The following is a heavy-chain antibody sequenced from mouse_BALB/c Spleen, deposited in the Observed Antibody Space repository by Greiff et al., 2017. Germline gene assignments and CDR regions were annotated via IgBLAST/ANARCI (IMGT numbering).Heavy chain of an antibody. J-gene: IGHJ1*01. CDR2: ISYSGST. CDR3: ARSQVRPYWYFDV. V-gene: IGHV3-2*02. D-gene: IGHD2-14*01. CDR1: GYSITSDYA. Sequence: EVQLQESGPGLVKPSQSLSLTCTVTGYSITSDYAWNWIRQFPGNKLEWMGYISYSGSTSYNPSLKSRISITRDTSKNQFFLQLNSVTTEDTATYYCARSQVRPYWYFDVWGAGTTVTVSS.